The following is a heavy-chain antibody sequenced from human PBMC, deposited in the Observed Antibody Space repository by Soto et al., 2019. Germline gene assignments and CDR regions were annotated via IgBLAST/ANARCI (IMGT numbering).Heavy chain of an antibody. V-gene: IGHV1-69*13. Sequence: GXSVKVSCKASGGTFSSYAISWVRQAPVQGLEWMGGIIPIFGTANYAQKFQGRVTITADESTSTAYMELSSLRSEDTAVYYCARGSYYYGSGDLPGYWGQGTLVTVSS. J-gene: IGHJ4*02. D-gene: IGHD3-10*01. CDR1: GGTFSSYA. CDR2: IIPIFGTA. CDR3: ARGSYYYGSGDLPGY.